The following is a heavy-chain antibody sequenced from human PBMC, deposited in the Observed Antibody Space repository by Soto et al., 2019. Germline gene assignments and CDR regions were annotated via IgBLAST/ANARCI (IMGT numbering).Heavy chain of an antibody. D-gene: IGHD3-10*01. CDR3: ARGILRFRSSGNWFDT. J-gene: IGHJ5*02. V-gene: IGHV4-34*01. CDR1: SGSFSGYE. CDR2: INHSGST. Sequence: ETLSLPCPVYSGSFSGYEWSWIRQPPGKGLEWIGEINHSGSTNYNPSLKSRVTISVDTSKNQFSLKLSSVTAADTAVYYCARGILRFRSSGNWFDTWGQGTLVTVSS.